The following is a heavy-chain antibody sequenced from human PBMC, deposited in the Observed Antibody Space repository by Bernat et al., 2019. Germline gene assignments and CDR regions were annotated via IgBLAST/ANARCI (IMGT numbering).Heavy chain of an antibody. V-gene: IGHV3-30*09. Sequence: QVQLVESGGGVVQPGRSLRLSCVASGFTFSTYAMHWVRQAPGKGLEWVAVISYDGSNKYFADSVKGRFAISRDNSNNTVYLQMNSLRAEDPAVYYCARIAMGCLQFEAVFRNYFDHWGQGTLVTVSS. CDR3: ARIAMGCLQFEAVFRNYFDH. D-gene: IGHD5-24*01. CDR2: ISYDGSNK. J-gene: IGHJ4*02. CDR1: GFTFSTYA.